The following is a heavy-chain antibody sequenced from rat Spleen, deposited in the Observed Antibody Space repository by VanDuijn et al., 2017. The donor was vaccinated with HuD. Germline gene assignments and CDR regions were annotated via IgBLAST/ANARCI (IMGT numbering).Heavy chain of an antibody. CDR2: ISSGGGKT. D-gene: IGHD1-9*01. CDR3: VRHGHYGYNYFDY. J-gene: IGHJ2*01. Sequence: EVQLVESGGGLVQPGRSLKLSCAASGFTFSDYNMAWVRQVSTRGLEWVVSISSGGGKTYYRDSGKGRFTVSRDNGKSTLSLQMDSLRSEDTATYYCVRHGHYGYNYFDYWGQGVMVIVSS. CDR1: GFTFSDYN. V-gene: IGHV5-25*01.